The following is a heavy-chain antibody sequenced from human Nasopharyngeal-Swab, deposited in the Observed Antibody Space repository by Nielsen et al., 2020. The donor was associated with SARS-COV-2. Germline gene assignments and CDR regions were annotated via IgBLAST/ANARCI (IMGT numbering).Heavy chain of an antibody. Sequence: SETLSLTCAISGDSVSSNNAAWIWIRQSLSRGLEWLGRTYYRSKWYNEYAASVKSRVTINPDTSKNQISLQVNSMTAEDTAVYYCARRQMGAHAFDIWGQGTMVTVSS. V-gene: IGHV6-1*01. CDR2: TYYRSKWYN. CDR1: GDSVSSNNAA. CDR3: ARRQMGAHAFDI. J-gene: IGHJ3*02. D-gene: IGHD3-16*01.